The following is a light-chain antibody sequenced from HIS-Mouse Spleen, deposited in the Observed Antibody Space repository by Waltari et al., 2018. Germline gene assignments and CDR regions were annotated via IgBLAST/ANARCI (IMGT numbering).Light chain of an antibody. V-gene: IGLV2-23*03. CDR1: SSHVASYNL. J-gene: IGLJ2*01. Sequence: QSALTQPASGSGSPGPSITIPCTGTSSHVASYNLVPWYQQHPGKAPKLMIYEGSKRPSGVSNRFSGSKSGNTASLTISGLQAEDEADYYCCSYAGSSTFEVFGGGTKLTVL. CDR2: EGS. CDR3: CSYAGSSTFEV.